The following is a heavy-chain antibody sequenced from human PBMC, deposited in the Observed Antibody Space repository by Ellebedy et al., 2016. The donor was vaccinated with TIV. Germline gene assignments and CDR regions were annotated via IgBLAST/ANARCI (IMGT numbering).Heavy chain of an antibody. CDR2: IIPIFGRA. CDR1: GDTFSSYV. V-gene: IGHV1-69*13. D-gene: IGHD3-16*01. CDR3: ARTGGEFDP. Sequence: SVKVSCKASGDTFSSYVISWVRQPPGQGFEWMGGIIPIFGRANYAQKFQGRVTITADESTSTAYMELSSLRFEDTAVYYCARTGGEFDPWGQGTLVTVSS. J-gene: IGHJ5*02.